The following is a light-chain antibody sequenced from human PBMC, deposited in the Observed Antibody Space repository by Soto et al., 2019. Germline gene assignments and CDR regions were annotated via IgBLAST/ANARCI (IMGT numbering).Light chain of an antibody. J-gene: IGLJ2*01. CDR1: SSDVGGYNY. CDR2: EVS. CDR3: SSYAGRTVI. Sequence: QYVLTQPPSASGSPGQSVTISCTGTSSDVGGYNYVSWYQQHPGKAPKFMIYEVSKRPSGVPDRFSGSKSGNTASLTVSGLQAEDEADYYCSSYAGRTVIFGGGTKVTVL. V-gene: IGLV2-8*01.